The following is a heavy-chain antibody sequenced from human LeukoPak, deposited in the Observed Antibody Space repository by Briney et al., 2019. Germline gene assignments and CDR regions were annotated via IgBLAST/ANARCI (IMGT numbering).Heavy chain of an antibody. CDR2: INAGNGNT. D-gene: IGHD1-26*01. CDR1: GYTFTSYA. Sequence: ASVKVSCKASGYTFTSYAMYWVRQAPGQRLEWMGWINAGNGNTKYSQKFQGRVTITRDTSASTAYMELSSLRSEDTAVYYCARVRRGSYVFDYWGQGTLVTVSS. CDR3: ARVRRGSYVFDY. J-gene: IGHJ4*02. V-gene: IGHV1-3*01.